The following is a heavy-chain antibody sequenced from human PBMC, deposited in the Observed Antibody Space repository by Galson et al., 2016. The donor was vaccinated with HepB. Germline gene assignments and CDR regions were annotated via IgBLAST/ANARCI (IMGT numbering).Heavy chain of an antibody. CDR2: IYHSGIT. V-gene: IGHV4-59*01. D-gene: IGHD3-9*01. Sequence: SETLSLTCTVSGGSISSYYWSWIRQPPGKGLEWIGYIYHSGITSYNPSLKSRATLSIDTSKNQFSLNLSSVTAADTAVYYCARVYYDILTVRFEPWGQGILVSVSS. CDR1: GGSISSYY. J-gene: IGHJ5*02. CDR3: ARVYYDILTVRFEP.